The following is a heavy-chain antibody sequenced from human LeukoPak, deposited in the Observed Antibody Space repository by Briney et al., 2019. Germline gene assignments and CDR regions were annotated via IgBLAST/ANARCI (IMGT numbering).Heavy chain of an antibody. J-gene: IGHJ4*02. CDR2: ISYDGSNK. Sequence: GGSLRLSCAASGFTFSSYAMHWVRQAPGKGLEWAAVISYDGSNKYYADSVKGRFTISRDNSKNTLYLQMNSLRAEDTAVYYCASDDIPIAYWGGGGLVSVSS. CDR3: ASDDIPIAY. V-gene: IGHV3-30*04. CDR1: GFTFSSYA. D-gene: IGHD2-21*01.